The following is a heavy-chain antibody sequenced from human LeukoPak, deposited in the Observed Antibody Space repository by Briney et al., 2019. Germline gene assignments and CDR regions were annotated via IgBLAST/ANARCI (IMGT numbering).Heavy chain of an antibody. J-gene: IGHJ5*02. CDR3: AREISSSWPHNWFDP. D-gene: IGHD6-13*01. CDR1: GGSVSSGSYY. CDR2: IYYSGST. V-gene: IGHV4-61*01. Sequence: PSETQSLTCTVSGGSVSSGSYYWSWIRQPPGKGLEWIGYIYYSGSTNYNPSLKSRVTISVDTSKNQFSLKLSSVTAADTAVYYCAREISSSWPHNWFDPWGQGTLVTVSS.